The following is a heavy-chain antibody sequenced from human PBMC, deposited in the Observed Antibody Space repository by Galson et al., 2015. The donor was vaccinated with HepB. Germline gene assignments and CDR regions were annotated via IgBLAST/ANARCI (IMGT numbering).Heavy chain of an antibody. D-gene: IGHD6-19*01. Sequence: CAISGDSVSSNSGAWNWIRQSPSGGPEWLGRTYYRSRWYNDYAVSVRGRITISPDTSKNQVSLQLNSVTPEDTAIYYCARVQGRGSGPIDYWGQGTLVTVSS. CDR2: TYYRSRWYN. J-gene: IGHJ4*02. CDR3: ARVQGRGSGPIDY. V-gene: IGHV6-1*01. CDR1: GDSVSSNSGA.